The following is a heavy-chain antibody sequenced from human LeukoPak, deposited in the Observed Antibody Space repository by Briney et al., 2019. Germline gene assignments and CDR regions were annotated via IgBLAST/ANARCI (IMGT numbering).Heavy chain of an antibody. D-gene: IGHD3-16*01. CDR1: GFTLSNHW. CDR3: ASSLLTALNCFDP. CDR2: IASDGITT. V-gene: IGHV3-74*01. Sequence: GGSLRLSCAASGFTLSNHWMYWVRHAPGKGLVWVSRIASDGITTNYADSVKGRFTISRDNAKNTLYLQMNSLRAEDTAVYYCASSLLTALNCFDPWGQGTLVTVSS. J-gene: IGHJ5*02.